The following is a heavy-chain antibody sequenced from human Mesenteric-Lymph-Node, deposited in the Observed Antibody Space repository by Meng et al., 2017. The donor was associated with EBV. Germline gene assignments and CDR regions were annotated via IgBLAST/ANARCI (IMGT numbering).Heavy chain of an antibody. D-gene: IGHD1-26*01. V-gene: IGHV3-74*01. Sequence: GQLVESGGGLVQPGGSLRLSCAASGFTFSYYWMHWVRQAPGKGLVWVSRINTYGSSTSYADSVQGRFTISRDNAKGTLYLQMNSLRAEDTAVYYCASDRWEREGWFDRWGPGTLVTVSS. CDR3: ASDRWEREGWFDR. J-gene: IGHJ5*02. CDR2: INTYGSST. CDR1: GFTFSYYW.